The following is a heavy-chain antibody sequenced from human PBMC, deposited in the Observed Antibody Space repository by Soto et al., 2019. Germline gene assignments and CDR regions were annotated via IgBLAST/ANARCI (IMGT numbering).Heavy chain of an antibody. D-gene: IGHD2-21*02. CDR2: ISSDGSNT. CDR3: ARAGSGVTAPNPYAFDI. J-gene: IGHJ3*02. V-gene: IGHV3-30-3*01. CDR1: GFAFSSYA. Sequence: QVQVVESGGGVVQPGRSLRLSCAASGFAFSSYAVHWVRQPPGQGLEWVTVISSDGSNTYYADSVKGRFTISRDNSRNALYLQMNRRRAEDTAVYYCARAGSGVTAPNPYAFDIWGQGTMVTVSS.